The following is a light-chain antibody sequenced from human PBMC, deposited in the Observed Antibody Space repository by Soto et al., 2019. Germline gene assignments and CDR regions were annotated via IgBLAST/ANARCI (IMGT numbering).Light chain of an antibody. V-gene: IGLV2-14*01. CDR1: SSDVGGYNY. CDR2: DVS. CDR3: SSYTSSSTDV. Sequence: QSALTQPASVSGSPGQSITISCTGTSSDVGGYNYVSWYQQHPGKAPKLMIDDVSTRPSGVSNRFSGSKSGNTASLTISGLQAEDEADYYCSSYTSSSTDVFGTGTKLTVL. J-gene: IGLJ1*01.